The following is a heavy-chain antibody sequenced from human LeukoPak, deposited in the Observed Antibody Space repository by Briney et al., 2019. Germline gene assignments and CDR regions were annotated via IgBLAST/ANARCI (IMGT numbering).Heavy chain of an antibody. CDR1: GFTFSNAW. J-gene: IGHJ4*02. V-gene: IGHV3-15*01. CDR3: TRQQLVLEY. Sequence: GSLRLSCAASGFTFSNAWMSWVRQAPGKGLGWVGHIKRKTDGGTTEYAAPVKGRFTISRDDSKNTLYLQMNSLKTEDTAVYYCTRQQLVLEYWGQGSLVTVSS. CDR2: IKRKTDGGTT. D-gene: IGHD6-13*01.